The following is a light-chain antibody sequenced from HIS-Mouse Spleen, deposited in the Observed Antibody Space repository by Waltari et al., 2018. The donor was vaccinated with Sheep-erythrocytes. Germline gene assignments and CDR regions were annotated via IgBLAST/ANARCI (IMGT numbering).Light chain of an antibody. CDR1: SSDVAGYNY. Sequence: QSALTQPRSVSGSPGQSVTISCTGTSSDVAGYNYVSWYQQHPVKAPKLMIYDVSKRPSGVPDRFSGSKSGNTASLTISGLQAEDEADYYCCSYAGSYNHVFATGTKVTVL. CDR2: DVS. J-gene: IGLJ1*01. V-gene: IGLV2-11*01. CDR3: CSYAGSYNHV.